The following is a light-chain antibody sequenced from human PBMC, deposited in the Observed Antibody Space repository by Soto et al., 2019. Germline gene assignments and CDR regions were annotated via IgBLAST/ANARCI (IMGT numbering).Light chain of an antibody. Sequence: DIQLTQSPSFLSTSVGDRVTITCRASQGISTYLAWYQQKPGKAPNLLIYAASTLQSGVPSRFSGSGSGTEFTLTISSLQPEDFATYYGQQLKSYPGTFGQETLLEMK. CDR1: QGISTY. CDR3: QQLKSYPGT. V-gene: IGKV1-9*01. J-gene: IGKJ5*01. CDR2: AAS.